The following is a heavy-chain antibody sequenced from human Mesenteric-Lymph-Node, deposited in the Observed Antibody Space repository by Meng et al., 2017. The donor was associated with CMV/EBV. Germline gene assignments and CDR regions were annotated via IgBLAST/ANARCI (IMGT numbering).Heavy chain of an antibody. V-gene: IGHV1-2*02. CDR1: GYTFTGHF. CDR2: INPHSGGT. CDR3: ARACSSTTCRAPSPDD. J-gene: IGHJ4*02. D-gene: IGHD2-2*01. Sequence: ALVKVSCKASGYTFTGHFIHWVRQAPGQGLEWMGWINPHSGGTKYSQKFQGRVTMTRDTSISTAYMELSRLTSDDTAVYYCARACSSTTCRAPSPDDWGQGTLVTVSS.